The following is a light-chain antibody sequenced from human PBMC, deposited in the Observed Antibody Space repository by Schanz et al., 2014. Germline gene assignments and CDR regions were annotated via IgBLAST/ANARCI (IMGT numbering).Light chain of an antibody. CDR1: SSDVGGHNY. V-gene: IGLV2-11*01. CDR3: CSYAGSNSFVV. J-gene: IGLJ2*01. Sequence: QSALTQPRSVSGSPGQSVTISCAGTSSDVGGHNYVSWYQQHPGKAPKLMIYDVSKRPSGVPDRFSGSKSGNTASLTISGLQAEDEADYYCCSYAGSNSFVVFGGGTKLTVL. CDR2: DVS.